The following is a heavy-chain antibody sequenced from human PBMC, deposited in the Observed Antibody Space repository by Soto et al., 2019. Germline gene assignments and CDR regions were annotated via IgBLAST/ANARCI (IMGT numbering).Heavy chain of an antibody. CDR2: IWYDGSNK. Sequence: QVQLVESGGGVVQPGRSLRLSCAASGFTFSSYGMHWVRQAPGKGLEWVAVIWYDGSNKYYADSVKGRFTISRDNSKNTLYLQINGLRPDDTVVYYCATVDILYEYDAFDSWGRGTMVTVSS. V-gene: IGHV3-33*01. CDR3: ATVDILYEYDAFDS. D-gene: IGHD3-9*01. CDR1: GFTFSSYG. J-gene: IGHJ3*02.